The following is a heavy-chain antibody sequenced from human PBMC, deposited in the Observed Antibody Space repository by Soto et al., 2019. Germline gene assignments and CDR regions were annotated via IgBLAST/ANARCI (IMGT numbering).Heavy chain of an antibody. CDR3: ARYRGFAVYYYGMDV. D-gene: IGHD6-19*01. Sequence: PGGSLSLLCAASGFTFSRYGMHWVRQAPGKGLEWVAVIWYEGSNKYYADSVKGRFTISRAKSKNTLYLQMNSPRAEDTAVYYSARYRGFAVYYYGMDVGGHGATVTVSS. J-gene: IGHJ6*02. CDR2: IWYEGSNK. CDR1: GFTFSRYG. V-gene: IGHV3-33*01.